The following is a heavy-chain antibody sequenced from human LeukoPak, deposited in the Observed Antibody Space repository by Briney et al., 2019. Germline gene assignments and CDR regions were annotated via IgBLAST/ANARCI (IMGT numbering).Heavy chain of an antibody. V-gene: IGHV3-53*01. D-gene: IGHD2-2*01. CDR3: ARGYCSRSSCYDYFDY. CDR1: GFTVSSNH. CDR2: IYGGGST. Sequence: GGSLRLSCAASGFTVSSNHMSWVRQAPGKGLEWVSVIYGGGSTYYADSVTGRFTISRYNPKNTLYLQMNSLRAEDTAVYYCARGYCSRSSCYDYFDYWGQGTLVTVSS. J-gene: IGHJ4*02.